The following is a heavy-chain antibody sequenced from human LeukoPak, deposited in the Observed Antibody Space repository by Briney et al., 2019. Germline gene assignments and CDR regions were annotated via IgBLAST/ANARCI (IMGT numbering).Heavy chain of an antibody. V-gene: IGHV1-8*03. CDR1: GYTFTSYG. CDR2: MNPNSGNT. CDR3: ARGGPGYCSSTSCYTREFDY. Sequence: EASVKVSCKASGYTFTSYGISWVRQATGQGLQWMGWMNPNSGNTGYAQKFQGRVTITRNTSISTAYMELSSLRSEDTAVYYCARGGPGYCSSTSCYTREFDYWGQGTLVTVSS. D-gene: IGHD2-2*02. J-gene: IGHJ4*02.